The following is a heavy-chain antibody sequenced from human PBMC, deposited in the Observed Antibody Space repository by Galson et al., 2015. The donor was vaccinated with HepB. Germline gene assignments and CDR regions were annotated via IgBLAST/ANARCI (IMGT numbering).Heavy chain of an antibody. CDR3: ARVMQGALDV. J-gene: IGHJ6*02. V-gene: IGHV4-59*01. CDR2: IFYTGST. D-gene: IGHD2-21*01. Sequence: SETLSLTCTVSGGSIRDYYWSWIRQPPGKGLEYLGDIFYTGSTTYNPSLKSRVTISMDTSKDHFSLKLTSMTAADTAIYYCARVMQGALDVWGQGTTVTVSS. CDR1: GGSIRDYY.